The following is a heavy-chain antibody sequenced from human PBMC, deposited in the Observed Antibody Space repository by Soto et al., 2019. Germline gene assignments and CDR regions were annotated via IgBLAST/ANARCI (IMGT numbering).Heavy chain of an antibody. V-gene: IGHV4-4*02. Sequence: KPSETLSLTCAVSGGSISSSNWWSWVRQPPGKGLEWIGEIYHSGSTNYNPSLKSRVTISVDTSKNQFSLKLSSVTAADTAVYYCARSRGRGGIGSDGMDVWGQGTTVTVSS. D-gene: IGHD2-15*01. CDR3: ARSRGRGGIGSDGMDV. CDR2: IYHSGST. CDR1: GGSISSSNW. J-gene: IGHJ6*02.